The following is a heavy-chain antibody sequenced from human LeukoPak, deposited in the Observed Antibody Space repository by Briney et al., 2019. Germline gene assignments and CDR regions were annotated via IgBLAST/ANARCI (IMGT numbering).Heavy chain of an antibody. Sequence: GGSLRLSCAASGFTFSSYNMNWVRQAPGKGLEWVSSISSSSSYIYYADSVKGRFTISRDNAKNSLYLQMNSLRAEDTAVYYCARDLTYYYDSSDYYFDYWGQGTLVTVSS. V-gene: IGHV3-21*01. CDR3: ARDLTYYYDSSDYYFDY. J-gene: IGHJ4*02. CDR1: GFTFSSYN. CDR2: ISSSSSYI. D-gene: IGHD3-22*01.